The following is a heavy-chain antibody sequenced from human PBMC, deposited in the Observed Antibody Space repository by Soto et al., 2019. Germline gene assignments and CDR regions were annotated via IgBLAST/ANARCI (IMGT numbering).Heavy chain of an antibody. V-gene: IGHV3-30*03. J-gene: IGHJ3*02. CDR2: ISYDGSNK. Sequence: GGSLRLSCAASGFTFSSYGMHWVRQAPGKGLEWVAVISYDGSNKYYADSVKGRFTISRDNSKNTLYLRMNSLRSEDTAVYYCATEVSESRLPPTVCDAFDIWGQGTMVTVSS. CDR1: GFTFSSYG. CDR3: ATEVSESRLPPTVCDAFDI. D-gene: IGHD4-17*01.